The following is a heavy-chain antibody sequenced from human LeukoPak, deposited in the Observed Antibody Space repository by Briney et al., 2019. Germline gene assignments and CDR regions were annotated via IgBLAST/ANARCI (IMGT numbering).Heavy chain of an antibody. V-gene: IGHV3-64*01. Sequence: GGSLRLSCAASGFTFSSYAMHWLRQAPGKGLEYVSAISSNGGSTYYANSVKGRFTISRDNSKNTLYLQMGSLRAEDMAVYYCARRTGEGNFDYWGQGTLVTVSS. CDR3: ARRTGEGNFDY. CDR2: ISSNGGST. CDR1: GFTFSSYA. J-gene: IGHJ4*02. D-gene: IGHD7-27*01.